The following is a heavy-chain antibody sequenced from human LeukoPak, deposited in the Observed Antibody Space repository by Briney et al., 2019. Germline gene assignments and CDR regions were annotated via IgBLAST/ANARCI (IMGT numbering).Heavy chain of an antibody. Sequence: DPGGSLRLSCAASGFTFSSYWMSWVRQAPGKGLEWVPNIKQDGSEKYYVDSVKGRFTISRDNAKNSLYLQMNSLRAEDTAVYYCAGVYYDFWSGYPGYWGQGTLVTVSS. V-gene: IGHV3-7*04. CDR2: IKQDGSEK. CDR3: AGVYYDFWSGYPGY. CDR1: GFTFSSYW. D-gene: IGHD3-3*01. J-gene: IGHJ4*02.